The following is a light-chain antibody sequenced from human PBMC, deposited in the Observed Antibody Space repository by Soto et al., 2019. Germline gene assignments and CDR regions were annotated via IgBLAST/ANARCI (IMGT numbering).Light chain of an antibody. Sequence: QSALTQPPSASGSPGQSGTISCTGTSSDVGGYNYVSWFQQHPGKAPKLIISEVNKRTSGVPDRFSGSKSGNTASLTVSGLQAEDEADYYCTSYGGRDNLIFGGGTKLTVL. CDR1: SSDVGGYNY. CDR3: TSYGGRDNLI. V-gene: IGLV2-8*01. CDR2: EVN. J-gene: IGLJ2*01.